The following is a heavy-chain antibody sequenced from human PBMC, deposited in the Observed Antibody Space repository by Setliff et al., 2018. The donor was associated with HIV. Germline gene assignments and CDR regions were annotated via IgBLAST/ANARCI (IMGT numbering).Heavy chain of an antibody. J-gene: IGHJ5*02. CDR1: GGNFSTYG. V-gene: IGHV1-24*01. CDR3: APVSSGWFDP. CDR2: FDPDDGET. Sequence: ASVKVSCKASGGNFSTYGISWVRQAPGKGLEWMGGFDPDDGETVYAQQFQGRVTMTEDTSTDTAYMELTSLRSEDTAMYYCAPVSSGWFDPWGQGTLVTVSS. D-gene: IGHD6-25*01.